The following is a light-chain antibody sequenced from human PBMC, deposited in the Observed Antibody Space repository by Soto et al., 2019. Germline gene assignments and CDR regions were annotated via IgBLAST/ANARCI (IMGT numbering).Light chain of an antibody. V-gene: IGKV3-15*01. CDR3: QQYNKWPRP. J-gene: IGKJ1*01. CDR2: DTS. CDR1: QSVGSN. Sequence: EMVMTQSPDTLSVSPGETATLSCRASQSVGSNLAWYQQKPGQAPRLLIYDTSTRATGIPVRFSGSGFGTEFTLTLSSLQSEDFAVYFCQQYNKWPRPLGQGRKV.